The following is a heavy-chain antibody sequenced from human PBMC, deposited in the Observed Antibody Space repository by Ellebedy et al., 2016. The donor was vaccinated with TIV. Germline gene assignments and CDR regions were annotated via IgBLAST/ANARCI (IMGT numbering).Heavy chain of an antibody. Sequence: GGSLRLSXAASGFTFSSYGMHWVRQAPGKGLEWVSSISSSSSYIYYADSVKGRFTISRDNAKNSLYLQMNSLRAEDTAVYYCARDYGGYDSYYGMDVWGQGTTVTVSS. J-gene: IGHJ6*02. CDR3: ARDYGGYDSYYGMDV. CDR1: GFTFSSYG. V-gene: IGHV3-21*01. CDR2: ISSSSSYI. D-gene: IGHD5-12*01.